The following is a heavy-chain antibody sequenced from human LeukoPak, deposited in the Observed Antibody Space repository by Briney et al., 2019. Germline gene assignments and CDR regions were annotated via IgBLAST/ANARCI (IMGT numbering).Heavy chain of an antibody. Sequence: ETLSLTCTVSGGSISSYYWSWIRQPPGKGLEWIGYIYYSGSTNYNPSLKSRVTISVDTSKNQFSLKLSSVTAADTAVYYCARSDFWSGYYPYYFDYWGQGTLVTVSS. J-gene: IGHJ4*02. CDR2: IYYSGST. D-gene: IGHD3-3*01. CDR3: ARSDFWSGYYPYYFDY. V-gene: IGHV4-59*01. CDR1: GGSISSYY.